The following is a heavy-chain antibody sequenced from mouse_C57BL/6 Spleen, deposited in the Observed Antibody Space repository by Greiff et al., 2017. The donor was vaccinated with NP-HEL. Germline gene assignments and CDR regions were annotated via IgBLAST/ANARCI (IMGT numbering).Heavy chain of an antibody. CDR3: ARGGNYGSENFAY. J-gene: IGHJ3*01. CDR2: IDPSDSET. Sequence: VQLQQPGAELVRPGSSVKLSCKASGYTFTSYWMHWVKQRPIQGLEWIGNIDPSDSETHYNQKFKDKATLTVDKSSSTAYMQLSSLTSEYSAVYYCARGGNYGSENFAYWGQGTLVTVSA. V-gene: IGHV1-52*01. CDR1: GYTFTSYW. D-gene: IGHD1-1*01.